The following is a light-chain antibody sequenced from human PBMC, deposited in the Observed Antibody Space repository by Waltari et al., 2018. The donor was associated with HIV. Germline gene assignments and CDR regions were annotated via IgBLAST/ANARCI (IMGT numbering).Light chain of an antibody. Sequence: DIVMTQSPDSLAVSLGERVTINCKSSQSLYKPNNTNSLAWYHQSPGQPPMLLMYWASTLNSGVPYRFSGSGSGTDFTLTISSLQAEDVAVYYCQQHDITPYTFGQGTKVGIK. CDR1: QSLYKPNNTNS. CDR2: WAS. CDR3: QQHDITPYT. J-gene: IGKJ2*01. V-gene: IGKV4-1*01.